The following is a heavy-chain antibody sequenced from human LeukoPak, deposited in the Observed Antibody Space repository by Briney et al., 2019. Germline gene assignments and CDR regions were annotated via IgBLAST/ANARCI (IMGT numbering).Heavy chain of an antibody. Sequence: GGSLRLSCTASGFVLSNFWMTWVRQAPGKGLEWVASIKVDGSEKQYVDSVRGRFAISRDNAKNSLFLQMNSLRVEDTALYYCARDRGIAATKTVGWFDPWGQGTLVTVSS. J-gene: IGHJ5*02. V-gene: IGHV3-7*01. CDR2: IKVDGSEK. D-gene: IGHD6-25*01. CDR3: ARDRGIAATKTVGWFDP. CDR1: GFVLSNFW.